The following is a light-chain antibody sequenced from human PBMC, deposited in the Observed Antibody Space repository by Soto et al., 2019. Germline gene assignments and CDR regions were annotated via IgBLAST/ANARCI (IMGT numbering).Light chain of an antibody. CDR3: QHYNNWPYT. CDR1: QSFSSN. V-gene: IGKV3-15*01. J-gene: IGKJ2*01. Sequence: DIVLTQSPATLSVSPGERATLSCRASQSFSSNLAWYQQKPGQAPRLLIYDASTRATGIPARFSGSGSGTEFTLTISSLQSEDFAVYYCQHYNNWPYTFGQGTKVDIK. CDR2: DAS.